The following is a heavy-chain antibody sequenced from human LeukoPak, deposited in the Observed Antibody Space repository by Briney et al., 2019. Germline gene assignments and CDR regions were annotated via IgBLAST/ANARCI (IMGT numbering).Heavy chain of an antibody. J-gene: IGHJ5*02. CDR1: GYSISSGYY. D-gene: IGHD2-2*01. CDR3: ARSLPAAIIAANWFDP. CDR2: IYHSGST. V-gene: IGHV4-38-2*02. Sequence: SETLPLTCTVSGYSISSGYYWGWIRQPPGKGLEWIGSIYHSGSTYYNPSLKSRVTISVDTSKNQFSLKLSSVTAADTAVYYCARSLPAAIIAANWFDPWGQGTLVTVSS.